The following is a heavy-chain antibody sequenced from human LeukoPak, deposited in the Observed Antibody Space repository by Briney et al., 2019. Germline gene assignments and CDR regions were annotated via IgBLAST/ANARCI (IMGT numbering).Heavy chain of an antibody. CDR1: GYSISSGYY. D-gene: IGHD2-21*02. J-gene: IGHJ4*02. Sequence: SSETLSLTCAVSGYSISSGYYWGWIRQPPGKGLEWIGSIYHSGSTYYNPSLKSRVTISVDTSKNQFSLKLSSVTAADTAVYYCARDSLAYCGGDCYTFDYWGQGTLVTVSS. CDR3: ARDSLAYCGGDCYTFDY. V-gene: IGHV4-38-2*02. CDR2: IYHSGST.